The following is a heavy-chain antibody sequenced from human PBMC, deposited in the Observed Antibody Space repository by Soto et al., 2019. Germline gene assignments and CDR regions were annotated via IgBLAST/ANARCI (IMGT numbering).Heavy chain of an antibody. D-gene: IGHD6-13*01. J-gene: IGHJ6*03. CDR1: GFTFRDYW. V-gene: IGHV3-74*01. CDR2: IDGQGGTT. Sequence: EVQLVESGGGLVQPGGSLRLSCAASGFTFRDYWMHWVRQTPGKGLVWVSRIDGQGGTTHYAGSVKGRLTISRDNAKNAVYLQMNSLRPEDKAVYYCARGSWHKFYMDVLGKGTTVTVSS. CDR3: ARGSWHKFYMDV.